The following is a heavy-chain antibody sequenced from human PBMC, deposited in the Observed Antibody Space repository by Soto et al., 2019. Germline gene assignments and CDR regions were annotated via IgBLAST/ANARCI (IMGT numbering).Heavy chain of an antibody. Sequence: EVQLVESGGVLVQPGGSLRLSCEASGFTFSSNWMHWVRQGPGKGLVWVSRMNPDGSTRGYADSVKGRFTISRDNARNTVFLQMSSLRAEDTAVYYCARGGEVGAGQYYLDDSWGQGTLVTVSS. CDR3: ARGGEVGAGQYYLDDS. D-gene: IGHD2-21*01. V-gene: IGHV3-74*01. CDR2: MNPDGSTR. J-gene: IGHJ4*02. CDR1: GFTFSSNW.